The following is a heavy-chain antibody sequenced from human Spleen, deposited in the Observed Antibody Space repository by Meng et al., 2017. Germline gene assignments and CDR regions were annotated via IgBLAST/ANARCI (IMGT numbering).Heavy chain of an antibody. J-gene: IGHJ4*01. CDR2: IYHLGST. V-gene: IGHV4-4*02. CDR3: AVFSSGWGPFDC. D-gene: IGHD6-19*01. CDR1: GGSIRSSNW. Sequence: QVRLPEAGPGLVKPSGTLSLTCAVSGGSIRSSNWWSWVRQPPGKGLEWIGEIYHLGSTNYNPSLKSRVTISVDKSKTQFSLKVTSVTAADTAVYYCAVFSSGWGPFDCWGQGTLVTVSS.